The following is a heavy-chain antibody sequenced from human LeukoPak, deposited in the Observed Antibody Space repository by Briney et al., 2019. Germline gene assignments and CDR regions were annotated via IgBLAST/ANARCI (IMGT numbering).Heavy chain of an antibody. Sequence: PGGCLRLSCAAAGFMFSSYGMYWVRQAPGKGLEWVAVIWYDGSNKYYTDSVKGRFTISTDNSNTTLYLQMNSLRVEDTAVSYCERCASCTTLATAFDQWGQGPLVTVSS. D-gene: IGHD5-12*01. J-gene: IGHJ4*02. CDR3: ERCASCTTLATAFDQ. V-gene: IGHV3-33*07. CDR2: IWYDGSNK. CDR1: GFMFSSYG.